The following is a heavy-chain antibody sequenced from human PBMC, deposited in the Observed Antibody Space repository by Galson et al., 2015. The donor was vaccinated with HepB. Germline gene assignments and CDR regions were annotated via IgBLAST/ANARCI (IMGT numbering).Heavy chain of an antibody. V-gene: IGHV3-53*01. CDR2: IYSGGST. D-gene: IGHD3-10*01. J-gene: IGHJ6*02. CDR3: ARSSYYYGSGSYSSLNYYYYGMDV. Sequence: SLRLSCAASGFTVSSNYMSWVRQAPGKGLEWVSVIYSGGSTYYADSVKGRFTISRDNSKNTLYLQMNSLRAEDTAVYYCARSSYYYGSGSYSSLNYYYYGMDVWGQGTTVTVSS. CDR1: GFTVSSNY.